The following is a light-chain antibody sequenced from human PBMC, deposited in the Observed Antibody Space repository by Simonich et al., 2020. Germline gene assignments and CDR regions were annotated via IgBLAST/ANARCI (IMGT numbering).Light chain of an antibody. CDR3: QQYYSTPIT. CDR1: QSVLYSSINKKY. Sequence: DIVMTQSPDSLAVSLGERATINCKSSQSVLYSSINKKYLAWYQQKPGQPHKLLIYWASTRASGFPDRFRGSGSGTDFPLTITSLQAEDVAIYYCQQYYSTPITFGQGTRLEIK. J-gene: IGKJ5*01. CDR2: WAS. V-gene: IGKV4-1*01.